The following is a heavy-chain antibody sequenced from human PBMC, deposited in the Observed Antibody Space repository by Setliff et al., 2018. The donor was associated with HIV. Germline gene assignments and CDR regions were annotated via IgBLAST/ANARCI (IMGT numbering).Heavy chain of an antibody. CDR3: VGVPSYYGTGTLWV. J-gene: IGHJ6*04. Sequence: TSETLSLTCSVSWESKINHDWGWIRQSPGRGLEWIGSMFRGGGRQFQPSLASRVSISGATSKNQFSLKMTSVTPADTAVYFCVGVPSYYGTGTLWVWGKGTTVTVSS. CDR2: MFRGGGR. CDR1: WESKINHD. D-gene: IGHD3-10*01. V-gene: IGHV4-59*11.